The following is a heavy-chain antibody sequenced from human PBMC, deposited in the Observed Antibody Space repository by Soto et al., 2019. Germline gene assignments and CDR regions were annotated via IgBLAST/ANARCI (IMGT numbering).Heavy chain of an antibody. CDR1: GVSMSGHF. J-gene: IGHJ4*02. Sequence: PSETLSLTCGVSGVSMSGHFWNWIRQTPGRGLQWIGYIYHTGSTRYHPSLDSRVSISIDTSKSQFSLNLTSVTAADTATYYCAKLSAAERNSPFFTVSDSWGQGAQVTVSS. CDR3: AKLSAAERNSPFFTVSDS. V-gene: IGHV4-59*11. D-gene: IGHD3-10*01. CDR2: IYHTGST.